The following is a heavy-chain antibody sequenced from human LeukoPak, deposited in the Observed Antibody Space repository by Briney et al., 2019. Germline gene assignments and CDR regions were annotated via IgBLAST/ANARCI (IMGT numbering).Heavy chain of an antibody. CDR3: AKGGRGEVVPAATLDY. V-gene: IGHV3-30*02. J-gene: IGHJ4*02. D-gene: IGHD2-2*01. Sequence: PGGSLRLSCAASGFTFSNYGMHWARQAPGKGLEWVAFIRYDGSNKYYADSVKGRFTISRDNSKSTLYLQMNSLRTEDTAVYYCAKGGRGEVVPAATLDYWGQGSLVTVSS. CDR1: GFTFSNYG. CDR2: IRYDGSNK.